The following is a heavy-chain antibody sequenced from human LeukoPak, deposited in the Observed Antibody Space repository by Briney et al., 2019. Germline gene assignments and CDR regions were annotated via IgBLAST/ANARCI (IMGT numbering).Heavy chain of an antibody. V-gene: IGHV3-72*01. CDR1: AVSGFTFSDHF. J-gene: IGHJ4*02. CDR2: SRNKAKSYTT. D-gene: IGHD6-19*01. Sequence: GGSLRLSCAVSAVSGFTFSDHFLGWVRQAPGKGLEWVGRSRNKAKSYTTEYAASVKGRFTISRDESKNSLYLEMNSLKTEDTAVYYCVRVGSVAGSDYLDYWGQGTLVTVSS. CDR3: VRVGSVAGSDYLDY.